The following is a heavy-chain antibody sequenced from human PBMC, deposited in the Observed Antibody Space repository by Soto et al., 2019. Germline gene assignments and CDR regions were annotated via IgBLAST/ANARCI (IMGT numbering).Heavy chain of an antibody. D-gene: IGHD1-26*01. CDR1: GGTFSSYT. V-gene: IGHV1-69*08. CDR2: IIPILGIA. Sequence: QVQLVQSGAEVKKPGSSVKVSCKASGGTFSSYTISWVRQAPGQGLEWMGRIIPILGIANYAQKFQGRVTIXAXXSTSTAYMELSSLRSEDRAVYYCARDIRGVGAAPAWGQGTLVTVSS. J-gene: IGHJ4*02. CDR3: ARDIRGVGAAPA.